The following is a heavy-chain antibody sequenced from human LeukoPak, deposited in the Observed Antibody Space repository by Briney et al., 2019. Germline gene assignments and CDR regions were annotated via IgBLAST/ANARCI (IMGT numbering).Heavy chain of an antibody. V-gene: IGHV1-2*02. CDR1: GFIYTSYY. J-gene: IGHJ3*02. Sequence: ASVKVSCTASGFIYTSYYMNWVRQAPGQGLEWMGWINPNSGGTNYAQKFQGRVTMTRDTSISTAYMKLSSLRSDDTAVYYCASDDYGGKGVEAFDIWGQGTMVTVSS. D-gene: IGHD4-23*01. CDR3: ASDDYGGKGVEAFDI. CDR2: INPNSGGT.